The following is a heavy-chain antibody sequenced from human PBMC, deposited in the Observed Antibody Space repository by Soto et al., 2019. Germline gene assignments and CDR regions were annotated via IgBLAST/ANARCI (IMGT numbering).Heavy chain of an antibody. V-gene: IGHV3-53*01. D-gene: IGHD1-26*01. CDR2: IYSGGST. Sequence: EVQLVESGGGLIQPGGSLRLSCAASGFTVSTNYMSWVRQAPGKGLAWVSVIYSGGSTYYADSVKGRFTISRDNSKNTLYLPMNSRRAEDTAVYYCARASGSRLLDSWGQGTLVTVSS. CDR1: GFTVSTNY. CDR3: ARASGSRLLDS. J-gene: IGHJ4*02.